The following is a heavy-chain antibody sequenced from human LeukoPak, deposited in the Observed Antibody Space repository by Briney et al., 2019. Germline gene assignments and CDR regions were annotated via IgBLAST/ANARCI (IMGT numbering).Heavy chain of an antibody. CDR1: GYTFTSYD. Sequence: ASVKVSCKASGYTFTSYDINWVRQATGQGLEGMGWMNPNSGNTGYAQKFQGRVTMTRTTSISTAYMELSSLRSEDTAVYYCARGNLYDFWSGYYPYYYYMDVWGKGTTVTVSS. CDR2: MNPNSGNT. CDR3: ARGNLYDFWSGYYPYYYYMDV. D-gene: IGHD3-3*01. V-gene: IGHV1-8*01. J-gene: IGHJ6*03.